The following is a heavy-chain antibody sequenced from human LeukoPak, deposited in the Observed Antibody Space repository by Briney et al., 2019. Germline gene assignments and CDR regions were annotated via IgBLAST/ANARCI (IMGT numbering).Heavy chain of an antibody. CDR1: GGSFSGYY. J-gene: IGHJ6*03. CDR2: INHSGST. V-gene: IGHV4-34*01. Sequence: RPSETLSLTCAVYGGSFSGYYWSWIRQPPGKGLEWIGEINHSGSTNYNPSLKSRVTISVDTSKNQFSLKLSSVTAADTAVYYCASLGSRRKYYYYMDVWGKGTTVTISS. CDR3: ASLGSRRKYYYYMDV.